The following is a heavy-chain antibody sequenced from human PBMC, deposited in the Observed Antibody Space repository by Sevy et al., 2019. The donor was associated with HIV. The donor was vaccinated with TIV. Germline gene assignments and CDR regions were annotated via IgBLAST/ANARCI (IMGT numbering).Heavy chain of an antibody. CDR3: ARRIEGATAADY. CDR2: IYPGDSDT. Sequence: GESLKISCRGSGYSFSNYWIAWVRQMPGKGLEWMGIIYPGDSDTRYSPSFQGQVTISADKSISTAYLQWSSLKASDTAMYYCARRIEGATAADYWGQGTLVTVSS. J-gene: IGHJ4*02. D-gene: IGHD1-26*01. CDR1: GYSFSNYW. V-gene: IGHV5-51*01.